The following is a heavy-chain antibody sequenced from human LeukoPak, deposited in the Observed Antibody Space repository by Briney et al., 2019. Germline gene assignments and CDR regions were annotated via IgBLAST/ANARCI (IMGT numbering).Heavy chain of an antibody. Sequence: GASVKVSCKASGYTFTSYGISWVRQAPGQGLEWMGWISAYNGNTNYAQKLQGRVTMTTDTSTSTAYMELRSLRSDDTAVYYCARVGPSPHYYDSSGYYRDHAFDIWGQGTMVTVSS. V-gene: IGHV1-18*01. CDR3: ARVGPSPHYYDSSGYYRDHAFDI. J-gene: IGHJ3*02. CDR2: ISAYNGNT. CDR1: GYTFTSYG. D-gene: IGHD3-22*01.